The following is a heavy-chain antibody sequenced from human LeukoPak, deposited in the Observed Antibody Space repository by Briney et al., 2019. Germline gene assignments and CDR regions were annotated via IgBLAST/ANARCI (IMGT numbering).Heavy chain of an antibody. Sequence: GGSLRLSCAASGFTVSNNYMTWVRQAPRKGLEWVSIIFAGVGTYYADSVRGRFTISRDNSKNTLYLQMNSLEAEDAAVYYCARGDRGTGQHFDYWGQGTLVTVS. D-gene: IGHD1-1*01. J-gene: IGHJ4*02. CDR1: GFTVSNNY. CDR3: ARGDRGTGQHFDY. CDR2: IFAGVGT. V-gene: IGHV3-53*01.